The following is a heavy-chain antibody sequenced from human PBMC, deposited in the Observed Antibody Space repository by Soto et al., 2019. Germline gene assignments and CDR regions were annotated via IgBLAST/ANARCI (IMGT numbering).Heavy chain of an antibody. Sequence: VQLQESGPGLVKPSETLSLTCTVSGASIRSYYWSWIRQPPGKGLEWIGYIYYSGITNYNPSLKSRVTISLDTSKSQFSLRVTSVTAADTAVYYCAKEVAATFNGFDVWSQGTMVTVSS. J-gene: IGHJ3*01. CDR2: IYYSGIT. V-gene: IGHV4-59*01. CDR1: GASIRSYY. D-gene: IGHD6-19*01. CDR3: AKEVAATFNGFDV.